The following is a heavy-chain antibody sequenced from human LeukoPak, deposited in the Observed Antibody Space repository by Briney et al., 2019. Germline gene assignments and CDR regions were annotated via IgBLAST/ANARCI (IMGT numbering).Heavy chain of an antibody. J-gene: IGHJ6*02. CDR1: GFTLSSYW. CDR3: ARGSQRGAAANYYGMDV. CDR2: INSDGSST. V-gene: IGHV3-74*01. D-gene: IGHD2-2*01. Sequence: GGSLRLSCAASGFTLSSYWMHWVRQAPGKGLVWVSRINSDGSSTSYADSVKGRFTISRDNAKNTLYLQMNSLRAEDTAVYYCARGSQRGAAANYYGMDVWGQGTTVTVSS.